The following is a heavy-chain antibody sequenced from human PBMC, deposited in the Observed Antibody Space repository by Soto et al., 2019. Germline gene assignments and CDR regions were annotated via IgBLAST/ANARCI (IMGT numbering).Heavy chain of an antibody. Sequence: EVQLVESGGRLVQPGGSLRLSCAASAFSFSDYWMHWVRQAPAKGLVWVSRIKSDGSSTSYADSVKGRFTASRDNAKNTLYLQMISMRAEDMAVYYCASSSSWYKAFDIWDQGTMVSVSS. J-gene: IGHJ3*02. D-gene: IGHD6-13*01. CDR2: IKSDGSST. CDR1: AFSFSDYW. CDR3: ASSSSWYKAFDI. V-gene: IGHV3-74*01.